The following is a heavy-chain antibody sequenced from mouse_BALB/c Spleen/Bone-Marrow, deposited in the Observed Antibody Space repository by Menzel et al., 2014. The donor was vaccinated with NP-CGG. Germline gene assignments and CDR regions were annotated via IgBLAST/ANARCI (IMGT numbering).Heavy chain of an antibody. CDR3: VRAYGSSYAMDY. D-gene: IGHD1-1*01. Sequence: EVQLVESGGGLVKPGGSLKLSCAASGFTSSSYAMSWVRQSPEKRLEWVAEISSGGNYTYYPDTVTGRFTISRDNAKNILYLEMSSLRSDDTAMYYCVRAYGSSYAMDYWGQGTSVTVSS. CDR2: ISSGGNYT. CDR1: GFTSSSYA. V-gene: IGHV5-9-4*01. J-gene: IGHJ4*01.